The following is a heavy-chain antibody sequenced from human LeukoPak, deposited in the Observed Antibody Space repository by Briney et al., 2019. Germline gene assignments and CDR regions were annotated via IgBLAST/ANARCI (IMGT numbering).Heavy chain of an antibody. D-gene: IGHD2/OR15-2a*01. CDR2: ISTYNGRT. V-gene: IGHV1-18*01. J-gene: IGHJ4*02. Sequence: TSVKVSCKASNYTFISYSITWVRQAPGQGLEWMGWISTYNGRTNYAPNFQDRVTMTSDRSTSTAYMELRSLRSDDTAVYYCARLNSTHLFDTIYHQLDYWGQGALVTVSS. CDR3: ARLNSTHLFDTIYHQLDY. CDR1: NYTFISYS.